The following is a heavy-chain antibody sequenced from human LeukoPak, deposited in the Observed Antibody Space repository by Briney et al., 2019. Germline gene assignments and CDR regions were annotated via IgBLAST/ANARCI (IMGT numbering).Heavy chain of an antibody. Sequence: GGTLRLSCAASGFTFSDYGIHWVRQAPGKGLEWVSSISGSGSTIYYADSVKGRFTISRDNAKNSLYLQMNSLRAEDTAVYYCAELGITMIGGVWGKGTTVTISS. CDR2: ISGSGSTI. D-gene: IGHD3-10*02. CDR1: GFTFSDYG. V-gene: IGHV3-48*04. J-gene: IGHJ6*04. CDR3: AELGITMIGGV.